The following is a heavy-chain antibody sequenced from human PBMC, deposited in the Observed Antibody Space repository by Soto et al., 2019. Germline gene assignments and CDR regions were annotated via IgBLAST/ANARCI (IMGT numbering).Heavy chain of an antibody. D-gene: IGHD3-10*01. CDR3: ARDRNGSGVLDY. J-gene: IGHJ4*02. Sequence: QVQLVESGGGVVQPGRSLRISCAASGFTFSSYAMHWVRQAPGKGLEWVAVISYDGSNKYYADSVKGRFTISRDNSKNTLYLQMNSLRAEDTAVYYCARDRNGSGVLDYWGQGTLVTVSS. V-gene: IGHV3-30-3*01. CDR1: GFTFSSYA. CDR2: ISYDGSNK.